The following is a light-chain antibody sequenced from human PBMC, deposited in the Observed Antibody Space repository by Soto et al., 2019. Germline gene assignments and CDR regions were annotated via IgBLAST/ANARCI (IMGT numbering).Light chain of an antibody. J-gene: IGLJ1*01. CDR2: GDN. Sequence: QSVLTQPPLVSGAAGQRVSISCTGSTSNIGAPYDVHWYQHLPGTAPKLLIYGDNNRPSGVPDRFSGSKSGTSASLAITRLQAEDEADYYCQSYDISLHNYVFGTGTKVTVL. V-gene: IGLV1-40*01. CDR3: QSYDISLHNYV. CDR1: TSNIGAPYD.